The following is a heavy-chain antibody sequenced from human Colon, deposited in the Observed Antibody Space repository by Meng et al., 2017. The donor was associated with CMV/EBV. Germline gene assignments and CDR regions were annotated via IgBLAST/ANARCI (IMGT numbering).Heavy chain of an antibody. CDR1: GYTFNGYF. CDR2: INPVTGDT. D-gene: IGHD3-3*01. V-gene: IGHV1-2*02. J-gene: IGHJ4*02. Sequence: QVQLVQPGAEVKEPGASVKVSCKTSGYTFNGYFMHWVRQAPGQGLEWMGWINPVTGDTSYAQKFQVRVTMTRDTSISTAYMELSSLRSDDTAVYYCATFGGDFDYWGQGTPVTVSS. CDR3: ATFGGDFDY.